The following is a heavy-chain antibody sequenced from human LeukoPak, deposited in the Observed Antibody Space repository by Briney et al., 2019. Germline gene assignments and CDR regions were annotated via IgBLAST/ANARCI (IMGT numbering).Heavy chain of an antibody. Sequence: SLRLSRVASGFKFNDYAMHWVRQAPGKGLEWVSGLSWHSGSIGYADSVKGRFIISRDNAKNSLYLEMNSLRPEDSALYYCAKETKVGENLYYFDYWGRGTLVTVSS. CDR3: AKETKVGENLYYFDY. J-gene: IGHJ4*02. D-gene: IGHD1-26*01. V-gene: IGHV3-9*01. CDR2: LSWHSGSI. CDR1: GFKFNDYA.